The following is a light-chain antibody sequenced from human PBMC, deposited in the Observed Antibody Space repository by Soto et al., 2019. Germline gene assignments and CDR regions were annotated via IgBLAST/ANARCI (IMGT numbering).Light chain of an antibody. V-gene: IGLV1-47*02. CDR3: AAWDSSLGGPA. J-gene: IGLJ2*01. CDR1: DSNIGSKY. CDR2: SNN. Sequence: QAVVTQPPSASATPGQRVTISCSGSDSNIGSKYVYWYQQLPATAPKLLMYSNNQRPSGVPDRFSGSKSGTSASLAINCLRSEDEADYYCAAWDSSLGGPAFGGGTKLTVL.